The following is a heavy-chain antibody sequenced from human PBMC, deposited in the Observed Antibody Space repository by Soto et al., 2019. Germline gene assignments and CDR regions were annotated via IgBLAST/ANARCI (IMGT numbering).Heavy chain of an antibody. CDR3: AKDRFRDYGSGTHSPY. CDR1: GFTFSNFG. J-gene: IGHJ4*02. Sequence: QVQLVESGGGVVQPGRSLRLSCAVSGFTFSNFGMHWVRQAPGKGLEWVAVISYDGSNKYYADSMKGRFTISRDNSKNKLYLQMNSLRAEDTAVYYCAKDRFRDYGSGTHSPYWGQGTLVTVSS. D-gene: IGHD3-10*01. CDR2: ISYDGSNK. V-gene: IGHV3-30*18.